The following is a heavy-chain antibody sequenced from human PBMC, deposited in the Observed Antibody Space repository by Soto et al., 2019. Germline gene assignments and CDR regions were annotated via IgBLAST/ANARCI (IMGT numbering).Heavy chain of an antibody. CDR1: GGSISSGDYY. CDR2: IYYSGST. Sequence: SETLSLTSTVSGGSISSGDYYWSWIRQPPGKGLEWIGYIYYSGSTYYNPSLKSRVTISVDTSKNQFSLKLSSVTAADTAVYYCARDTRETVTDSYQYYYYYGMDVWGQGATVTVSS. CDR3: ARDTRETVTDSYQYYYYYGMDV. J-gene: IGHJ6*02. V-gene: IGHV4-30-4*01. D-gene: IGHD1-1*01.